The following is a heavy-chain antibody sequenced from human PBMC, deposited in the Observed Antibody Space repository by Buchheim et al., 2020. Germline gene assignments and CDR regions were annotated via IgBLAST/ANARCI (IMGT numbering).Heavy chain of an antibody. D-gene: IGHD2/OR15-2a*01. J-gene: IGHJ4*02. CDR3: TTVSRVYFTGRGHIDY. Sequence: SVSNAWMNWVRQAPGTGLEWVGRIKSKTDGGTTDYAAPVKGRFTISRDDSKNTLYLQMNSLKTEDTAVYYCTTVSRVYFTGRGHIDYWGQGTL. CDR1: SVSNAW. CDR2: IKSKTDGGTT. V-gene: IGHV3-15*07.